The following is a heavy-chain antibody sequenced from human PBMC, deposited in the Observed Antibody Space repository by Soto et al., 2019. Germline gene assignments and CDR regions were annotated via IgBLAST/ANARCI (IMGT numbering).Heavy chain of an antibody. CDR3: ARGDSTDCSHGVCSLFYLQDMDV. J-gene: IGHJ6*02. CDR2: INPKSGGT. D-gene: IGHD2-8*01. Sequence: ASVKVSCKASGYSFTDYHIHWVRQAPGQGLEWLGRINPKSGGTSTAQKFQGWVTMTTETSISTASMELTRLTSDDTAIYYCARGDSTDCSHGVCSLFYLQDMDVWG. CDR1: GYSFTDYH. V-gene: IGHV1-2*04.